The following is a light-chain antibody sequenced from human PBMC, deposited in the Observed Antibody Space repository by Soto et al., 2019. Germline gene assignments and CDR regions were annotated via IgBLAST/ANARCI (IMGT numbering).Light chain of an antibody. CDR2: LGS. CDR1: QSLLHSNGYNY. V-gene: IGKV2-28*01. CDR3: MQALQTPWT. Sequence: DIVMTQSPLSLPVTPGEPASISCRSSQSLLHSNGYNYLDWYLQKPGQSPQLLIYLGSSRASGVPDRYSGSGSGTDFTLKSSRVEGEDVGVYYCMQALQTPWTFGQGTKVEIK. J-gene: IGKJ1*01.